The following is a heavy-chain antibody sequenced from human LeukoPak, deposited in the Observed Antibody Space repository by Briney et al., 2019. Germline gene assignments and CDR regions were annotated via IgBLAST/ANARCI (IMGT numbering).Heavy chain of an antibody. J-gene: IGHJ6*02. CDR1: GYTFTSYD. V-gene: IGHV1-8*01. CDR2: MNPNSGNT. D-gene: IGHD2-2*01. CDR3: AREKGYCSSTSCYGPGGMDV. Sequence: ASVKVSCKASGYTFTSYDINWVRQATGQGLEWMGWMNPNSGNTGYAQKFQGKVTMTRNTSISTAYMELSSLRSEDTAVYYCAREKGYCSSTSCYGPGGMDVWGQGTTVTVSS.